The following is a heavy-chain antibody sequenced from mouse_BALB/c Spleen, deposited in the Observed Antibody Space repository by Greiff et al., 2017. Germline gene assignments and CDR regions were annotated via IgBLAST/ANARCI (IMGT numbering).Heavy chain of an antibody. V-gene: IGHV1-85*01. CDR2: IFPWDGST. CDR3: ARCDCGDGTYAMDY. J-gene: IGHJ4*01. D-gene: IGHD2-13*01. CDR1: GYTFTSHD. Sequence: QVPLPPSGAELVKPGASVKLSCKASGYTFTSHDINWVRQRPEPGLEWVGWIFPWDGSTKYNEKFKGKATLTTDKSSSTAYMQLSRLTSEDSAVYFCARCDCGDGTYAMDYWGQGTSVTVSS.